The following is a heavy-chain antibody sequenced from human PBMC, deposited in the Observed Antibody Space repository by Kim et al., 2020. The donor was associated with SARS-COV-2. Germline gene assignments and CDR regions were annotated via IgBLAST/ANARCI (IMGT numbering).Heavy chain of an antibody. V-gene: IGHV5-51*01. J-gene: IGHJ3*02. CDR1: GYSFTSYW. CDR2: IYPGDSDT. CDR3: ARLLQLVQREDAFDI. D-gene: IGHD6-6*01. Sequence: GESLKISCKGSGYSFTSYWIGWVRQMPGKGLEWMGIIYPGDSDTRYSPSFQGQVTISADKSISTAYLQWSSLKASDTAMYYCARLLQLVQREDAFDIWGQGTMVTVSS.